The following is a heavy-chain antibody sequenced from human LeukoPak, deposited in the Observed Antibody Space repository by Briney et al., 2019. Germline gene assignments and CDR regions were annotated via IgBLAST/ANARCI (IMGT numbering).Heavy chain of an antibody. J-gene: IGHJ5*02. CDR3: AKDSLGGPGWFDP. D-gene: IGHD2-15*01. CDR1: GFIFNIYD. Sequence: GRSLRLSCAASGFIFNIYDMHWVRQAPGKGLEWVAMTIYDGSNKYYADSVKGRFTISRDNSKNTLYLQMDSLRPEDTAVYYCAKDSLGGPGWFDPWGQGTQVTVSS. CDR2: TIYDGSNK. V-gene: IGHV3-30*18.